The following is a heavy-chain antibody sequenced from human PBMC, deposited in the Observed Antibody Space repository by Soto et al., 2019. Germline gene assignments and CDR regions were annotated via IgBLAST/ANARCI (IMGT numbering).Heavy chain of an antibody. CDR2: INHSGST. D-gene: IGHD3-10*01. V-gene: IGHV4-34*01. CDR1: GGSFSGYY. Sequence: SETLSLTCAVYGGSFSGYYWSWIRQPPGKGLEWIGEINHSGSTNYNPSLKSRVTISVDTSKNQFSLKLSSVTAADTAVYYCARGGLLWFGEDYYGMDAWGQGTTVTVSS. J-gene: IGHJ6*02. CDR3: ARGGLLWFGEDYYGMDA.